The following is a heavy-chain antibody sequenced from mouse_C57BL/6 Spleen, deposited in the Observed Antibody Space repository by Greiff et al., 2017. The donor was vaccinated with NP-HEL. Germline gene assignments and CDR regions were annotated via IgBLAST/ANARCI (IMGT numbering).Heavy chain of an antibody. V-gene: IGHV5-9-1*02. Sequence: EVKLVESGEGLVKPGGSLKLSCAASGFTFSSYAMSWVRQTPEKRLEWVAYISSGGDYIYSADTVKGRFTISRDNARNTLYLQMSSLKSEDTAMYYCTREGLTGGAMDYWGQGTSVTVSS. CDR3: TREGLTGGAMDY. CDR1: GFTFSSYA. CDR2: ISSGGDYI. D-gene: IGHD4-1*01. J-gene: IGHJ4*01.